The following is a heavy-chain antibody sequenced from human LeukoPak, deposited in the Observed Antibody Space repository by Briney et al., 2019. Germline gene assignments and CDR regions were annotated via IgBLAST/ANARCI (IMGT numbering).Heavy chain of an antibody. V-gene: IGHV4-34*01. Sequence: SETLSLTCAVYGGSFSGYYWSWIRQPPGKGLEWIGEINHSGSTNYNPSLKSRVTISVDTSKNQFSLKLSSVTAADTAVYYCAREGSSSLISPWFDYWGQGTLVTVSS. J-gene: IGHJ4*02. CDR3: AREGSSSLISPWFDY. CDR1: GGSFSGYY. D-gene: IGHD6-13*01. CDR2: INHSGST.